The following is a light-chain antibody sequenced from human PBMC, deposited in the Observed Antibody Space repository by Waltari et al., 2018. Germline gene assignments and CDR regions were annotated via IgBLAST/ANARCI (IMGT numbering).Light chain of an antibody. CDR2: GKN. V-gene: IGLV3-19*01. J-gene: IGLJ2*01. CDR3: NSRDSSGNYVV. CDR1: SLRSYY. Sequence: SSELTQDPAVSVALGQTVRITCQGDSLRSYYASWYQQKPGQAPVLVIYGKNNRPAGTPGRLSGSSSGNTASLTITGAQAEDEADYYCNSRDSSGNYVVFGGGTKLTVL.